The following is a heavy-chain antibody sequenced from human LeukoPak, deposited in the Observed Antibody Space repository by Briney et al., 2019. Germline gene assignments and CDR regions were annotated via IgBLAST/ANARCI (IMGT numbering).Heavy chain of an antibody. J-gene: IGHJ3*02. CDR1: GFTFSSYS. CDR3: ARDLQSVPQGAFDI. V-gene: IGHV3-21*01. Sequence: PGGSLRLSCAASGFTFSSYSMNWVRQAPGKGLEWVSSISSSSSYIYYADSVKGRFTISRDNAENSLYLQMSSLRAEDTAVYYCARDLQSVPQGAFDIWGQGTMVTVSS. CDR2: ISSSSSYI. D-gene: IGHD4-11*01.